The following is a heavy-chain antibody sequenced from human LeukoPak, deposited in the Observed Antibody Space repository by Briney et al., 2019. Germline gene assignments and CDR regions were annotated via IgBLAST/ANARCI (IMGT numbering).Heavy chain of an antibody. CDR1: GFTFSSYS. Sequence: GGSLRLSCAASGFTFSSYSMNWVRQAPGKGLEWVSSISSSSSYIYYADSVKGRFTISRDNAKNSLYLQMNSLRAEDTAVYYCARGFQYGSGSYGKYYFDDWGQGTLVTVSS. CDR3: ARGFQYGSGSYGKYYFDD. D-gene: IGHD3-10*01. CDR2: ISSSSSYI. V-gene: IGHV3-21*01. J-gene: IGHJ4*02.